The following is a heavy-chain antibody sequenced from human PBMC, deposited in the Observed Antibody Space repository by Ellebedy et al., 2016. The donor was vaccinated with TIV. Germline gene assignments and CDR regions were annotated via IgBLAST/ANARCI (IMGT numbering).Heavy chain of an antibody. CDR2: ISSSGSTI. Sequence: GGSLRLXXAASGFTFSDYYMSWIRQAPGKGLEWVSYISSSGSTIYYADSVKGRFTISRDNAKNSLYLQMNSLRAEDTAVYYCARDVAMTPFDYWGQGTLVTVSS. D-gene: IGHD5-18*01. V-gene: IGHV3-11*01. CDR1: GFTFSDYY. J-gene: IGHJ4*02. CDR3: ARDVAMTPFDY.